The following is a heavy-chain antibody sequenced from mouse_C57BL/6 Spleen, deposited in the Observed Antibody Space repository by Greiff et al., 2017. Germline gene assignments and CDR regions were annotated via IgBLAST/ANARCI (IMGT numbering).Heavy chain of an antibody. CDR3: ASTTGGFAY. CDR1: GYTFTSYW. J-gene: IGHJ3*01. CDR2: IDPSDSYT. V-gene: IGHV1-69*01. Sequence: QVQLKQPGAELVMPGASVKLSCKASGYTFTSYWMHWVKQRPGQGLEWIGGIDPSDSYTNYNQKFKGKSTLTVDKSSSTAYMQRSSLTSEDSAVYDCASTTGGFAYWGQGTLVTVAA. D-gene: IGHD2-1*01.